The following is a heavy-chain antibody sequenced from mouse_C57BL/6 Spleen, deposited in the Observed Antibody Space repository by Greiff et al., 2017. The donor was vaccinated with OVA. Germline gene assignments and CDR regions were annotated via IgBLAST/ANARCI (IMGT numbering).Heavy chain of an antibody. J-gene: IGHJ4*01. CDR1: GFSLTSYG. D-gene: IGHD2-4*01. CDR3: ASSYDYDEGYAMDY. Sequence: VQLQQSGPGLVQPSQSLSITCTVSGFSLTSYGVYWVRQSPGKGLEWLGVIWSGGSTDYNAAFISRLSISKDNSKSQVFFKMNSLQADDTAIYYCASSYDYDEGYAMDYWGQGTSVTFSS. V-gene: IGHV2-2*01. CDR2: IWSGGST.